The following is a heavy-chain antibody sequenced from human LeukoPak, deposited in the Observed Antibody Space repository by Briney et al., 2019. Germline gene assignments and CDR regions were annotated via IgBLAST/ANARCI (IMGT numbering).Heavy chain of an antibody. CDR3: APGHLGFDP. J-gene: IGHJ5*02. Sequence: SETLSLTCTVSGDSISSHYWSWIRQPPGKGLEWIGYIYYSGSTNYNPSLKSRVTLSVDTSKNQCSLKLSSVTAADTAVYYCAPGHLGFDPWGQGTLVTVSS. V-gene: IGHV4-59*11. CDR2: IYYSGST. D-gene: IGHD1-14*01. CDR1: GDSISSHY.